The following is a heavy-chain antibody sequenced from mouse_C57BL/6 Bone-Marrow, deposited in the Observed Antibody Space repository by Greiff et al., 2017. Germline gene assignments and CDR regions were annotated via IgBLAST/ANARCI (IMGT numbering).Heavy chain of an antibody. Sequence: QVQLKQSGAELVKPGASVKLSCKASGYIFTEYTIHWVKQRSGQGLEWIGWFYPGSGSIKYNERFKDKATLTADKSSNTVYMELSRLTSEDSAVYFCARHERYYDYEVYFDLWGKGTTLTVSS. CDR1: GYIFTEYT. D-gene: IGHD2-4*01. CDR3: ARHERYYDYEVYFDL. V-gene: IGHV1-62-2*01. J-gene: IGHJ2*01. CDR2: FYPGSGSI.